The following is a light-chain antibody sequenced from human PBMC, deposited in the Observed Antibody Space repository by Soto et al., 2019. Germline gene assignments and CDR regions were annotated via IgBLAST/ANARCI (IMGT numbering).Light chain of an antibody. J-gene: IGKJ3*01. V-gene: IGKV1-33*01. CDR3: QQSHILPRT. CDR1: QDISNH. Sequence: DIQITQSPSSLSPSVGERVTIPCQASQDISNHLIWYQQKPGKAPKFLINDASNLETGVPSRFSGSGSGTDFTFSISSLQPEDVATYFCQQSHILPRTFGPGTKVGIK. CDR2: DAS.